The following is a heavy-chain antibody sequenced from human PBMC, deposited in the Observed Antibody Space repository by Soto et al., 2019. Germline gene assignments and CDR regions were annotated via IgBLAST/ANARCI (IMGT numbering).Heavy chain of an antibody. J-gene: IGHJ6*02. Sequence: GGSLRLSCAASGFPFRNAWMSWVRQAPGKGLEWVANINQDGREKYYVDSVKGRLTISRDNAKNSLYLQMNSLRGEDTAVYYCARAYYYDSSGYYNYSGMDVWGQGTTVTVSS. CDR1: GFPFRNAW. CDR2: INQDGREK. D-gene: IGHD3-22*01. CDR3: ARAYYYDSSGYYNYSGMDV. V-gene: IGHV3-7*01.